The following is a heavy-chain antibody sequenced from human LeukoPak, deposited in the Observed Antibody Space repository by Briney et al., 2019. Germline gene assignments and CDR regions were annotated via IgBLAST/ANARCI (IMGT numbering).Heavy chain of an antibody. CDR3: AKDNRRHYTSGPNPDSLH. J-gene: IGHJ4*02. V-gene: IGHV3-9*01. D-gene: IGHD6-19*01. Sequence: GGFLRLSFAGSGFIFNNYAMHWVRQPPGKGLEWVSGISWNSGSIDYADSVKGRFTISRDNAKNSLYLQMNSLRVEDTAFYYCAKDNRRHYTSGPNPDSLHWGQGALVTVSS. CDR2: ISWNSGSI. CDR1: GFIFNNYA.